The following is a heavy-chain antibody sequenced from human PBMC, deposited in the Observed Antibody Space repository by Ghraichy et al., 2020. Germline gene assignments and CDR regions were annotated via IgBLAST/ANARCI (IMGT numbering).Heavy chain of an antibody. CDR2: IIHSGNT. CDR3: ARGRPHWSGYYNHYYYLDV. J-gene: IGHJ6*03. V-gene: IGHV4-34*01. D-gene: IGHD3-3*01. CDR1: GGSFNNYY. Sequence: SETLSLTCAVEGGSFNNYYWSWIRQSPDRGLEWIGDIIHSGNTNYTPSLKSRVTISADTSKDQFSLEVRSLTAADTAVYFCARGRPHWSGYYNHYYYLDVWGKGTTVIVSS.